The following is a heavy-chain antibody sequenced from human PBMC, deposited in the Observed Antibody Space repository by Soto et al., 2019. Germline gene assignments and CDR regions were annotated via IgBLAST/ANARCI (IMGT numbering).Heavy chain of an antibody. Sequence: TSETLSLTCSVSGGSISGSYWSWIRQSPGKGLEWLGYVYYTGSTNYSPSLRSRVSISVDTSKNEFSLRLSSVTAADTAVYFCARSVAVPGAHIDYWGQGTQVTVSS. D-gene: IGHD6-19*01. CDR1: GGSISGSY. CDR2: VYYTGST. CDR3: ARSVAVPGAHIDY. V-gene: IGHV4-59*01. J-gene: IGHJ4*02.